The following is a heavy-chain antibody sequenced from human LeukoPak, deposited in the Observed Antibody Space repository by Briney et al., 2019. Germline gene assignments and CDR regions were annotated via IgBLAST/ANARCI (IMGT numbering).Heavy chain of an antibody. CDR2: IKQDGSQK. V-gene: IGHV3-7*01. Sequence: GGSLRLSCAASGFTFSNYWVTWIRQAPGKGLEWVANIKQDGSQKFYVDSVKGRFTISRDNAKNSLYLQMNSLRAEDTAVYYCVRGGESTWSWGQGTLVTVSS. D-gene: IGHD2-15*01. CDR3: VRGGESTWS. CDR1: GFTFSNYW. J-gene: IGHJ5*02.